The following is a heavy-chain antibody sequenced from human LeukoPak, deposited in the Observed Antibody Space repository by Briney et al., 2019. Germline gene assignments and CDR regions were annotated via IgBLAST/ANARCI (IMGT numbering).Heavy chain of an antibody. CDR2: ISSGSTYT. Sequence: PGGSLRLSCEVSGFTFSDHYMSWIRQAPGKRLEWVSYISSGSTYTNYADSVEGRFTISRDNAKNSLYLQMSGLRAADTAVYYCVKASEHYDSWGQGTLVTVSS. D-gene: IGHD3-3*02. V-gene: IGHV3-11*06. CDR3: VKASEHYDS. J-gene: IGHJ4*02. CDR1: GFTFSDHY.